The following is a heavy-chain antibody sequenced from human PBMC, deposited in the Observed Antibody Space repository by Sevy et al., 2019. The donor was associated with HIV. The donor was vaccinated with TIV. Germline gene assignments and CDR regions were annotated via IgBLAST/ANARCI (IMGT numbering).Heavy chain of an antibody. D-gene: IGHD2-15*01. J-gene: IGHJ5*02. CDR1: GYTFTYYY. V-gene: IGHV1-2*02. CDR2: INPSSGGT. CDR3: ARQVDYWFDP. Sequence: ASVKVSCETSGYTFTYYYIHWVRQAPGQGLEWMGWINPSSGGTQYAQKFQGRVSVTSDTSRRTSYMELRRLRSDDTALYYCARQVDYWFDPWGQRTPVTVSS.